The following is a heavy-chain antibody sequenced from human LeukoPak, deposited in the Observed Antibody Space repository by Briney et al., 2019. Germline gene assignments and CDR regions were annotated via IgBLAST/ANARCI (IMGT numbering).Heavy chain of an antibody. CDR2: IYTSGST. V-gene: IGHV4-61*02. CDR1: GGSISSGSYY. J-gene: IGHJ4*02. D-gene: IGHD2-15*01. CDR3: ARVEETHCSGGSCYYFDY. Sequence: SQTLSLTCTVSGGSISSGSYYWSWIRQPAGKGLEWIVRIYTSGSTNYNPSLKSRVTISVDTSKNQFSLKLSSVTAADTAVYYCARVEETHCSGGSCYYFDYWGQGTLVTVSS.